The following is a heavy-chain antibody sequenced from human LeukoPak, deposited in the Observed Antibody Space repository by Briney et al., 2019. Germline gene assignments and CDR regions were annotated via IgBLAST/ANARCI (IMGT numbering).Heavy chain of an antibody. CDR2: IYTSGGT. J-gene: IGHJ4*02. Sequence: KPSETLSLTCTVSGGSISSGSYYWSWIRQPAGKGLEWIGRIYTSGGTNYNPSLKSRITISVDTSKNQFSLKLSSVTAADTAVYYCARDSHYSNYYDYWGQGTPVTVSS. D-gene: IGHD4-11*01. CDR1: GGSISSGSYY. V-gene: IGHV4-61*02. CDR3: ARDSHYSNYYDY.